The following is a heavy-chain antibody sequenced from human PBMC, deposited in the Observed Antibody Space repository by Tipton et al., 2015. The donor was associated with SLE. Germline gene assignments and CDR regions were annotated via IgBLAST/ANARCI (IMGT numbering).Heavy chain of an antibody. D-gene: IGHD6-13*01. V-gene: IGHV4-34*01. CDR2: INHSGST. J-gene: IGHJ4*02. CDR3: ARLGMAAAGTGPYYFDY. CDR1: GFTFSDYY. Sequence: LRLSCAASGFTFSDYYMSWIRQPPGKGLEWIGEINHSGSTNYNPSLKSRVTISVDTSKNQFSLKLSSVTAADTAVYYCARLGMAAAGTGPYYFDYWGQGTLVTVSS.